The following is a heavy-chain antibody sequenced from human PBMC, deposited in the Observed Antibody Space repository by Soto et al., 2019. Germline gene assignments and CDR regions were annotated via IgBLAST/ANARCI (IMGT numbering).Heavy chain of an antibody. CDR2: ISDDGSNK. Sequence: VGSLRLSCAASGFTFSSFAMHWVRQAPGKGLEWVAVISDDGSNKYYADSVKGRFTISRDNSKNTLYLQMSSLRSEDTAVYSCARVEQWLYIAKYWGQGTLVTVSS. CDR3: ARVEQWLYIAKY. J-gene: IGHJ4*02. V-gene: IGHV3-30-3*01. CDR1: GFTFSSFA. D-gene: IGHD6-19*01.